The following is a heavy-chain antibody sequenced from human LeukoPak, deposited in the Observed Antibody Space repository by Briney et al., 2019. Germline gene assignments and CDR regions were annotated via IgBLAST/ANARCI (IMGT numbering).Heavy chain of an antibody. CDR1: GGSISSSSYY. CDR2: IYYSGST. D-gene: IGHD4-17*01. J-gene: IGHJ6*02. CDR3: AREDYGDYSYYYYYGMDV. V-gene: IGHV4-39*02. Sequence: KPSETLSLTCTVSGGSISSSSYYWGWIRQPPGKGLEWIGSIYYSGSTYYNPSLKSRVTISVDTSKNQFSLKLSSVTAADTAVYYCAREDYGDYSYYYYYGMDVWGQGTTVTDSS.